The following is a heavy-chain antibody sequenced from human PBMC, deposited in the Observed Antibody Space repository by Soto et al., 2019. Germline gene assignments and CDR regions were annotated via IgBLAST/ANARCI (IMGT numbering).Heavy chain of an antibody. D-gene: IGHD3-10*02. CDR1: GYTFTSYD. CDR2: MNPNSGNT. J-gene: IGHJ5*02. Sequence: QVQLVQSGAEVKKPGASVKVSCKASGYTFTSYDINWVRQAPGQGLEWMGWMNPNSGNTGYAQKFQDRVTMTRNTTISTAYMELSSQRSKDTAVDYCAIGRRITMIGTPSRLFWNWFDPVGQGTLLAVSS. CDR3: AIGRRITMIGTPSRLFWNWFDP. V-gene: IGHV1-8*01.